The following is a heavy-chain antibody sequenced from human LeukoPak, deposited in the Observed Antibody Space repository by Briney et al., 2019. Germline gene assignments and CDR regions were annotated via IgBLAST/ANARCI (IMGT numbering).Heavy chain of an antibody. J-gene: IGHJ4*02. D-gene: IGHD2-2*01. CDR3: ATDIVVVPAAKGPEYYSDY. CDR1: GGTFSSYA. Sequence: ASVKVSCKASGGTFSSYAISWVRQAPGQGLEWMGGIIPIFGTANYAQKFQGRVTITADESTSTAYMELSSLRSEDTAVYYRATDIVVVPAAKGPEYYSDYWGQGTLVTVSS. CDR2: IIPIFGTA. V-gene: IGHV1-69*13.